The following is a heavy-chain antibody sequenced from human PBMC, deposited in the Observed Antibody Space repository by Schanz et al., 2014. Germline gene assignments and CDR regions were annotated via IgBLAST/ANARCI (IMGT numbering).Heavy chain of an antibody. D-gene: IGHD3-10*01. CDR3: ARDTLWFGDINDAFDV. CDR1: GFTFSIHY. Sequence: VQLVESGGGVVQPGRSLRLSCAASGFTFSIHYMSWVRQAPGVGLEWVSSIEGRFTVSRDNANNVMYLQMNSLRVGDTAMYYCARDTLWFGDINDAFDVWGHGTMVTVS. CDR2: I. J-gene: IGHJ3*01. V-gene: IGHV3-21*01.